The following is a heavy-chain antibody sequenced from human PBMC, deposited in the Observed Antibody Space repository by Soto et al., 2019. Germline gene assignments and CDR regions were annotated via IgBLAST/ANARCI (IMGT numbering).Heavy chain of an antibody. J-gene: IGHJ4*02. V-gene: IGHV1-18*04. CDR2: ISGHNGNT. CDR1: GYTFTNHG. Sequence: QVQLVQSGAEVKKPGASVMVSCKASGYTFTNHGISWVRQAPGQGLEWLGWISGHNGNTKYAQRLKGRVTMTADTSTSTAYMELRSLRSDDTAVYYCARDLYPLAYYFDFWGQGTLVTVSS. D-gene: IGHD2-8*01. CDR3: ARDLYPLAYYFDF.